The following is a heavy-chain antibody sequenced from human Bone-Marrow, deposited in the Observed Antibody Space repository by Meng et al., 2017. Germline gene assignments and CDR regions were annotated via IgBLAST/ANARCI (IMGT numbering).Heavy chain of an antibody. D-gene: IGHD3-10*01. Sequence: SVQVSCKASGGNFRNFVISWLRQAPGQGLEWMGGIVPSFETPNYVQKFHGRVTITTDGSTNEAYMELRNLESEDTAVYYCATDNKSYYYGFNGMDVWGQGTTVTVSS. CDR1: GGNFRNFV. V-gene: IGHV1-69*05. CDR2: IVPSFETP. J-gene: IGHJ6*02. CDR3: ATDNKSYYYGFNGMDV.